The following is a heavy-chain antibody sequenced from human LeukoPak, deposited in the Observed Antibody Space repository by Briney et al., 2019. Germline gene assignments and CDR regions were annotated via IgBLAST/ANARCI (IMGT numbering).Heavy chain of an antibody. D-gene: IGHD3-10*01. Sequence: SVKVSCKASGGTFSSYAISWVRQAPGQGLEWMGGIIPIFGTANYAQKSQGRVTITADESTSTAYMELSSLRSDDTAVYYCARQTMVRGVITPFDYWGQGTLVTVSS. CDR1: GGTFSSYA. CDR2: IIPIFGTA. CDR3: ARQTMVRGVITPFDY. J-gene: IGHJ4*02. V-gene: IGHV1-69*13.